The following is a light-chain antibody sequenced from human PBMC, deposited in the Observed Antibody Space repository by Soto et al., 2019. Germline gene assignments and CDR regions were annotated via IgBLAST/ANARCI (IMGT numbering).Light chain of an antibody. CDR2: DAS. V-gene: IGKV1-33*01. J-gene: IGKJ1*01. Sequence: EIQMTQSPSSLSASVGDRVTFTCQASQDIKTSLNWYQQKPGKDPKLLIYDASNLQTWVPSRFSRSRSGTEFTFTISNLQPEETATYYCQHYDNIMWTFGHGTKVEVK. CDR1: QDIKTS. CDR3: QHYDNIMWT.